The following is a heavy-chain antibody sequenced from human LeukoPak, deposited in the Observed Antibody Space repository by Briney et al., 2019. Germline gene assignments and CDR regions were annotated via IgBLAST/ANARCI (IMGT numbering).Heavy chain of an antibody. CDR2: TYYRSKWYN. CDR1: GDSVSSNSAA. D-gene: IGHD3-10*01. CDR3: ARESLWFGDQLGYYYYMDV. V-gene: IGHV6-1*01. J-gene: IGHJ6*03. Sequence: SQTLSLTCAVSGDSVSSNSAAWNWIRQSPSRGLEWLGRTYYRSKWYNDYAVSVKSRITINPDASKNQFSLQLNSVTPEDTAVYYCARESLWFGDQLGYYYYMDVWGKGTTVTISS.